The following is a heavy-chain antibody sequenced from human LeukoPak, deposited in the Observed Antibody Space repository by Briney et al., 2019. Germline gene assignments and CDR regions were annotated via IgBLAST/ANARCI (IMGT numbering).Heavy chain of an antibody. D-gene: IGHD3-10*01. J-gene: IGHJ4*02. CDR1: GLTISNDW. CDR2: VKSKSAGEKT. V-gene: IGHV3-15*01. CDR3: TRIQGWGSGSYYRDF. Sequence: GGSLRLSCAASGLTISNDWMSWVRQAPGKGLEWVARVKSKSAGEKTDYAATVKVRFTSSRDDSTNTLYLQMNSLKTEDTAVYYCTRIQGWGSGSYYRDFWGQGTLVTASS.